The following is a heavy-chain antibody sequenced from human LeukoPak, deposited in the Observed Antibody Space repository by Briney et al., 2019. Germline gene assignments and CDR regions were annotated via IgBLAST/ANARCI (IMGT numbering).Heavy chain of an antibody. D-gene: IGHD1-26*01. CDR3: AGSGTYYVMSDF. CDR2: LSGSGGST. V-gene: IGHV3-23*01. Sequence: PGGSLRLSCAASGFTFSGYAMSWVRQAPGKGLEWVSVLSGSGGSTNYADSVKGRFTISRDNAKNTVYLQMNGLRADDTAVYYCAGSGTYYVMSDFWGQGTLVTVSS. J-gene: IGHJ4*02. CDR1: GFTFSGYA.